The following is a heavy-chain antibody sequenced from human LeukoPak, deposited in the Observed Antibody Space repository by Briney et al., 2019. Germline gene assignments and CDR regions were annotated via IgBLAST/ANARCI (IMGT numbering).Heavy chain of an antibody. CDR1: GGSISSYY. D-gene: IGHD1-26*01. CDR2: IYYSGST. V-gene: IGHV4-59*08. J-gene: IGHJ4*02. CDR3: ARNSGYVDY. Sequence: SETLSLTCTVSGGSISSYYWSWIRQPPGRGLESIGYIYYSGSTNYNPSLKSRVTISVDTSKNQFSLKLSSVTAADTAVYYCARNSGYVDYWGQGTLVTVSS.